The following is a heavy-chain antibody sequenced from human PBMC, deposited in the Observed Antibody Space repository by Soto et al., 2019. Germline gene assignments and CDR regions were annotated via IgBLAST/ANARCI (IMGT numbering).Heavy chain of an antibody. Sequence: PSETLSLTCTVSGGSLSSYYWNWIRQPAGKGLEWIGRIYPSGTTNYNPSLKSRLSLSRDTSKNQFSLSLRSVTAADTAVYFCARDDYGSAGMDVWGPGTTVTVSS. J-gene: IGHJ6*02. V-gene: IGHV4-4*07. CDR3: ARDDYGSAGMDV. D-gene: IGHD3-10*01. CDR2: IYPSGTT. CDR1: GGSLSSYY.